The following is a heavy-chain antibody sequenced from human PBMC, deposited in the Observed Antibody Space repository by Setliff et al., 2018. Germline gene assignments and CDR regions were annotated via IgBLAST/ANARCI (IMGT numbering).Heavy chain of an antibody. V-gene: IGHV3-7*01. J-gene: IGHJ3*02. Sequence: HPGGSLRLSCAASGFTFSNAWMSWVRQAPGKGLEWVANIKQDGSEKYYADSVKGRFTISRDNSKNTLFLQMNSLRAEDTAVYYCAKDSRYCSGGNCSEPDAFDIWGQGTMVTVS. CDR1: GFTFSNAW. D-gene: IGHD2-15*01. CDR2: IKQDGSEK. CDR3: AKDSRYCSGGNCSEPDAFDI.